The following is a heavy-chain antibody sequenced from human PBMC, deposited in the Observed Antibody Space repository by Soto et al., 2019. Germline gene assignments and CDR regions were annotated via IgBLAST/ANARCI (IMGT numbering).Heavy chain of an antibody. D-gene: IGHD3-16*01. V-gene: IGHV4-59*01. CDR3: ARALHDWGYYYYYMDV. J-gene: IGHJ6*03. Sequence: QVQLQESGPGLVKPSETLSLTCTVSGGSISSYYWSWIRQPPGKGLEWIGYIYYSGSTTYNPSLKRRVTISVDTSKNQFSLKLSSVTAADTAVYYGARALHDWGYYYYYMDVWGKGTTVTVSS. CDR1: GGSISSYY. CDR2: IYYSGST.